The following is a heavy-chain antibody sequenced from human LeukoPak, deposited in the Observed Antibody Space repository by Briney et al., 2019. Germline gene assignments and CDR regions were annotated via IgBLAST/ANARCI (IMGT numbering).Heavy chain of an antibody. J-gene: IGHJ4*02. V-gene: IGHV4-39*01. CDR1: GVSTTNGIYY. D-gene: IGHD6-19*01. Sequence: SETLSLTCTVSGVSTTNGIYYWAWIRQPPGKGLEWIGSVHNVGITYYNLSLRSRVTMSIDTSKNQFSLRLNSGTAADTAVYYCARHAEYNSGWHFYLDHWGQGILVTVSS. CDR3: ARHAEYNSGWHFYLDH. CDR2: VHNVGIT.